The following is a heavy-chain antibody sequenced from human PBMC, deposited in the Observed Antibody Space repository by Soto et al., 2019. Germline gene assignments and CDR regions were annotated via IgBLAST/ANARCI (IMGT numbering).Heavy chain of an antibody. Sequence: SETLSLTCTVSGGSVISGSHYWSWIRQPPGKRLEWIGYIYYSGTTNRNPSLESRVTISMDTSENRFSLKLTSVTDADTAVYFCARDFGYFGVDVWGQGTTVT. V-gene: IGHV4-61*01. CDR3: ARDFGYFGVDV. J-gene: IGHJ6*02. D-gene: IGHD3-3*01. CDR1: GGSVISGSHY. CDR2: IYYSGTT.